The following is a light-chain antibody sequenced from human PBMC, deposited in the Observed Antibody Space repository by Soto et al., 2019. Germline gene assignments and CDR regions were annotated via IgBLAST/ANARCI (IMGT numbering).Light chain of an antibody. CDR2: NVS. CDR1: SNDVGSYNY. CDR3: NSYTLGRTTVGV. J-gene: IGLJ1*01. V-gene: IGLV2-14*01. Sequence: QSALTQPASVSGSPGQSITISCTGTSNDVGSYNYVSWYQQHPGKAPKIIIYNVSFRPSGVSLPFSGSQSGNTASPTISGHKAGDEGDYYCNSYTLGRTTVGVFGTGTKLTVL.